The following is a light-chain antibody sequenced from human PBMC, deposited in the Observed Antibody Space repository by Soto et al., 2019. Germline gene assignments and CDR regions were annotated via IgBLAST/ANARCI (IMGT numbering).Light chain of an antibody. CDR2: GAS. Sequence: EIVLTQSPGTLSLSPGDRATLSCRASQSVSRSYLGWYQQKPGQAPRLLMYGASKRATGIPARFSGSGSGTDFTLTISSLEPEDVAIYYCQQRNNWPPLTLGGGTKVDIK. V-gene: IGKV3-11*01. J-gene: IGKJ4*01. CDR3: QQRNNWPPLT. CDR1: QSVSRSY.